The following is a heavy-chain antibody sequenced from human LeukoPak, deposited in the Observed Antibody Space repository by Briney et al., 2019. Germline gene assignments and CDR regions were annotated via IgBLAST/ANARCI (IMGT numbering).Heavy chain of an antibody. V-gene: IGHV4-39*07. D-gene: IGHD1-26*01. J-gene: IGHJ6*03. CDR1: GGSISSSSYY. Sequence: SETLSLTCTVSGGSISSSSYYWGWIRQPPGKGLEWIGEINHSGSTNYNPSLKSRVTISVDTSKNQFSLKLSSVTAADTAVYYCARVWHSGSYEDSKIHYYYYYMDVWGKGTTVTVSS. CDR3: ARVWHSGSYEDSKIHYYYYYMDV. CDR2: INHSGST.